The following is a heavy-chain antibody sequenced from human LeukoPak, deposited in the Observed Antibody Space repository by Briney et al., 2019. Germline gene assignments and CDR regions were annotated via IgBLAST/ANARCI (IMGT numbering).Heavy chain of an antibody. D-gene: IGHD1-26*01. Sequence: SVKVSCKASGGTFISYAISWVRQAPGQGLEWMGGIIPIFGTANYAQKFQGRVTITADESTSTAYMELSSLRSEDTAVYYCAMIVGATDYYYYYGMDVWGQGTTVTVSS. J-gene: IGHJ6*02. CDR1: GGTFISYA. V-gene: IGHV1-69*13. CDR2: IIPIFGTA. CDR3: AMIVGATDYYYYYGMDV.